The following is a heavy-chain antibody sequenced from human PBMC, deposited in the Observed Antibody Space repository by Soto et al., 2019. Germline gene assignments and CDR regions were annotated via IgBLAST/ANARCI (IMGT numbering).Heavy chain of an antibody. J-gene: IGHJ3*02. CDR3: AREVGTPTVRGAFDI. D-gene: IGHD5-18*01. CDR2: INRDGSEK. CDR1: GFIFRSSW. Sequence: ESGGGLVQPGGSLRLSCAMSGFIFRSSWMSWVRQAPGKGLEWVANINRDGSEKNFVYSVRGRFTISRDNAKNSLYLLMDSLRAEDSAVYYCAREVGTPTVRGAFDIWGQGTMVSVSS. V-gene: IGHV3-7*03.